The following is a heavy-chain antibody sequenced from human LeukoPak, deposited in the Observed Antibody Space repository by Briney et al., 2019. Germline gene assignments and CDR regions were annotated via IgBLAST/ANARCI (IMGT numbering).Heavy chain of an antibody. CDR3: VRDDTYYYASMSPPA. CDR2: ITGNGGKT. D-gene: IGHD3-10*01. Sequence: DGSLTLSCSASGFTFSSYGMNWVRQAPGKGLESVSTITGNGGKTYYADSLEGRFTISRDNSKNTLFLQMTSLRTEDTAVYYCVRDDTYYYASMSPPAWGQGTM. V-gene: IGHV3-64D*09. J-gene: IGHJ5*02. CDR1: GFTFSSYG.